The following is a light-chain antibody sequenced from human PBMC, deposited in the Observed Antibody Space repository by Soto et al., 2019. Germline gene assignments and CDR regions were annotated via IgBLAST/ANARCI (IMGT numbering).Light chain of an antibody. J-gene: IGLJ1*01. CDR3: SSYTTNNLYI. CDR2: EIT. CDR1: SRDVGAYNY. Sequence: QSVLTQPASVSGSPGQSITISCTGTSRDVGAYNYVSWYQQDPGKAPKLMIYEITNRPSGVSNRFSGSKSGNTASLTISGLQAEDEGDYYCSSYTTNNLYISGSGTKVTVL. V-gene: IGLV2-14*01.